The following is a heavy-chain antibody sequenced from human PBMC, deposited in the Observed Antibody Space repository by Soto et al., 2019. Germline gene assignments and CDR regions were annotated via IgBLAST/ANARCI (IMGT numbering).Heavy chain of an antibody. CDR3: ARESYGDPDAFDI. D-gene: IGHD4-17*01. Sequence: PVGSLRLSCAASGFTFSSYAMHWVRQAPGKGLEWVAVISYDGSNKYYADSVKGRFTISRDNSKNTLYLQMNSLRAEDTAVYYCARESYGDPDAFDIWGQGTMVTVSS. J-gene: IGHJ3*02. CDR1: GFTFSSYA. V-gene: IGHV3-30-3*01. CDR2: ISYDGSNK.